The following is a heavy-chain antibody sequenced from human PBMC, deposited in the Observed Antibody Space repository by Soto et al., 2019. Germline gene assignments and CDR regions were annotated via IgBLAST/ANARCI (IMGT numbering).Heavy chain of an antibody. CDR2: ISGSGDST. Sequence: RLSCAASGFTFSNYAMSWVRQAPGKGLEWVSAISGSGDSTYYADSVKGRFTISRDNSKNTLYLQMNSLRAEDTAVYYCAKSGSSSGSRFYYCGMDVWGQGTTVTVSS. CDR1: GFTFSNYA. CDR3: AKSGSSSGSRFYYCGMDV. V-gene: IGHV3-23*01. J-gene: IGHJ6*02. D-gene: IGHD6-6*01.